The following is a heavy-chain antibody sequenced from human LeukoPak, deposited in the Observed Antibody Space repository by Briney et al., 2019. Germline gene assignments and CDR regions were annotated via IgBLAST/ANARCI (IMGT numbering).Heavy chain of an antibody. V-gene: IGHV3-48*01. CDR2: IGTSSSTI. Sequence: GGSLRLSCAASGFTFSTYTVNWVRQPPGKGLEWVSNIGTSSSTIYYADSVKGRFTISRDNAKNSLYLQMNSLRADDTAVYYCARFAAGGSYYYYMDVWGKGTTVTVSS. D-gene: IGHD6-25*01. CDR1: GFTFSTYT. CDR3: ARFAAGGSYYYYMDV. J-gene: IGHJ6*03.